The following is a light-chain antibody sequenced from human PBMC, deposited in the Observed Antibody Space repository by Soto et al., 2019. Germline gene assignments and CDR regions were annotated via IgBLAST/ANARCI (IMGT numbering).Light chain of an antibody. CDR1: QSVLYTYNNKNY. V-gene: IGKV4-1*01. J-gene: IGKJ2*01. CDR2: WAS. CDR3: QQYYSFPFT. Sequence: DIVMTQSPDSLAVSLGERATINCKSSQSVLYTYNNKNYLTWYQQKPGQPPRLLIYWASTREFGIPDRISGGGSGTDFTLTIGILQAEDVGVYYCQQYYSFPFTFGQGTKLEIK.